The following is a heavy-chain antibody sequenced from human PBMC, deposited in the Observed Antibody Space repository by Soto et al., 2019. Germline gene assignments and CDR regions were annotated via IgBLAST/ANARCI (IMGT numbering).Heavy chain of an antibody. CDR1: GGSISSYD. CDR3: ATYDSSDYYSGSPIGWFDP. Sequence: SETLSLTCTVSGGSISSYDWSWIRQPPGKGLEWIGYIYYSGSTNYNPSLKSRVTISVDTSKNQFSLKLSSVTAADTAVYYCATYDSSDYYSGSPIGWFDPWGQGTLVTVSS. D-gene: IGHD3-22*01. CDR2: IYYSGST. V-gene: IGHV4-59*12. J-gene: IGHJ5*02.